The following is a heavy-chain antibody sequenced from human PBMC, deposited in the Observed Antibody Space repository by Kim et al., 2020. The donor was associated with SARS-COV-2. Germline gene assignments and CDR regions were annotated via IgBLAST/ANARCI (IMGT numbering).Heavy chain of an antibody. V-gene: IGHV3-23*01. CDR2: ISGSGGST. CDR1: GFTFSSYA. CDR3: AKDDHVDTAPTAISDDAFDI. Sequence: GGSLRLSCAASGFTFSSYAMSWVRQAPGKGLEWVSAISGSGGSTYYADSVKGRFTISRDNSKNTLYLQMNSLRAEDTAVYYCAKDDHVDTAPTAISDDAFDIWGQGTMVTVSS. J-gene: IGHJ3*02. D-gene: IGHD5-18*01.